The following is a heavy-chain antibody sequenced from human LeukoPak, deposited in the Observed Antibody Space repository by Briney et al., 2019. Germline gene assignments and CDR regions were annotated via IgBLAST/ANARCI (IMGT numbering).Heavy chain of an antibody. CDR1: GFIFSTYG. D-gene: IGHD6-19*01. CDR2: IRYDGSNE. J-gene: IGHJ4*02. Sequence: PGGSLRLSCAASGFIFSTYGMHWVRQAPGKGLEWVAFIRYDGSNESYVDSVKGRFTISRDNSKNTLYLQMDGLRAEDTTLYYCARDRRIAVAGTPPAYWGQGTLVAVS. V-gene: IGHV3-30*02. CDR3: ARDRRIAVAGTPPAY.